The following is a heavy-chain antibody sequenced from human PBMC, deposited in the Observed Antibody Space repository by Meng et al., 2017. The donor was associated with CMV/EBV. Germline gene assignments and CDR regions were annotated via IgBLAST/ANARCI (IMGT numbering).Heavy chain of an antibody. CDR1: GFTFSSYA. J-gene: IGHJ5*02. CDR2: ISGSGGST. CDR3: ARVRTISGWSQYHWFDP. V-gene: IGHV3-23*01. D-gene: IGHD6-19*01. Sequence: GESLKISCAASGFTFSSYAMSWVRQAPGKGLEWVSAISGSGGSTYYADSVKGRFTISRDNAKNSLYLQMNSLRAEDTAVYYCARVRTISGWSQYHWFDPWGQGTLVTVSS.